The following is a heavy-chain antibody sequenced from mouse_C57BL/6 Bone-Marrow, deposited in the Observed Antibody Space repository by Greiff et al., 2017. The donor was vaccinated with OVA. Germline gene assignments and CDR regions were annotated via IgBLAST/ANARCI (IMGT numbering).Heavy chain of an antibody. D-gene: IGHD2-3*01. V-gene: IGHV1-66*01. CDR3: ARGGDGYYEEGYFDY. Sequence: QVQLKQSGPELVKPGASVKISCKASGYSFTSYYIHWVKQRPGQGLEWIGWIYPGSGNTKYNEKFKGKATLTADTSSSTAYMQLSSLTSEDSAVYYCARGGDGYYEEGYFDYWGQGTTLTVSS. J-gene: IGHJ2*01. CDR2: IYPGSGNT. CDR1: GYSFTSYY.